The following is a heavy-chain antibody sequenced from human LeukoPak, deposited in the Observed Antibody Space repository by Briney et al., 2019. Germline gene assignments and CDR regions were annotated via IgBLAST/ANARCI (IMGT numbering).Heavy chain of an antibody. CDR1: GYTFTGYY. CDR2: INPNRGGT. CDR3: AKHKGLGYFDY. J-gene: IGHJ4*02. V-gene: IGHV1-2*02. Sequence: ASVKVSCKASGYTFTGYYMHWVRQAPGQGLEWMGWINPNRGGTNYAQKFQGRVTMTRDTSISTAYMELSRLRSDDTAVYYCAKHKGLGYFDYWGQGTLVTVSS.